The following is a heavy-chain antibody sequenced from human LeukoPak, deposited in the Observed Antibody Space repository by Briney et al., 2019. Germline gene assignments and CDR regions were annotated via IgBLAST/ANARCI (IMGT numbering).Heavy chain of an antibody. CDR1: GFTFSAYA. V-gene: IGHV3-23*01. D-gene: IGHD3-10*01. CDR2: ISGSGGST. CDR3: AKDFSETTSWYGGIDY. J-gene: IGHJ4*02. Sequence: GGSLRLSCAASGFTFSAYAMTWVRQAPGKGLEWVSGISGSGGSTYYADSVKGRFTISRDISKNTLYLQMNSLRAEDTAIYYCAKDFSETTSWYGGIDYWGQGTLVTVSS.